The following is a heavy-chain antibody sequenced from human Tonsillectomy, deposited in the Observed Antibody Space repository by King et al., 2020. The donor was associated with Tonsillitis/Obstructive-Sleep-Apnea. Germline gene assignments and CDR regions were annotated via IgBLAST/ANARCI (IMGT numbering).Heavy chain of an antibody. CDR3: ARGGTGGYYYYYMDV. CDR2: ISYDGSNK. V-gene: IGHV3-30*04. Sequence: VQLVESGGGVVQPGRSLRLSCAASGFTFSSYAMHWVRQAPGKGLEWVAVISYDGSNKYYADSVKGRFTISRDNSKNTLYLQMNSLRAEDTAVYYCARGGTGGYYYYYMDVWGKGTTVTVSS. CDR1: GFTFSSYA. D-gene: IGHD3-16*01. J-gene: IGHJ6*03.